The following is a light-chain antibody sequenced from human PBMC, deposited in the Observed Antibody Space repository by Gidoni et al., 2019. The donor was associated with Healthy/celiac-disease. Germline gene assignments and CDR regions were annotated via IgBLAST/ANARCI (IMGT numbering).Light chain of an antibody. CDR2: DAS. CDR1: QSISSW. J-gene: IGKJ2*02. CDR3: QQYNSSPCT. V-gene: IGKV1-5*01. Sequence: DIQLTQSPSTLSASVGDRVTITCRARQSISSWLAWYQQKPGKAPKLLIYDASSLESGVPSRFSGSGSGTEFTLTISSLQPDDFATYYCQQYNSSPCTFGQGTKLEIK.